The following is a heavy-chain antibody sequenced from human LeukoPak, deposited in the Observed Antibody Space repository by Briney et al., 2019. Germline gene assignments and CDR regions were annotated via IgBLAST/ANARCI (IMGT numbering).Heavy chain of an antibody. D-gene: IGHD2-2*01. V-gene: IGHV1-2*06. CDR2: INPNSRVT. J-gene: IGHJ4*02. CDR3: AREDCSSTSYYWGVDY. CDR1: GYTFTASC. Sequence: ASVKVSCRAPGYTFTASCMDGVPQAPGQGRGGRGRINPNSRVTNTAQKSQGRVTMTRDTSISKAYMHPSRLRSDDTAVYYCAREDCSSTSYYWGVDYWGQGTLVTVSS.